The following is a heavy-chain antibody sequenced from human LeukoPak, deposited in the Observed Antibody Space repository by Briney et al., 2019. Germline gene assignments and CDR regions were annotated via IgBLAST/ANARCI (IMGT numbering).Heavy chain of an antibody. Sequence: GGSLRLSCSASGFIFSNYAMQWVRQAPGKGLEWVANVKQDGSEKYYVDSVKGRFTISRDNAKSSLYLQMSSLRAEDTAVYYCARAGVPFGADLWGRGTLVTVAS. CDR3: ARAGVPFGADL. D-gene: IGHD3-10*01. V-gene: IGHV3-7*03. J-gene: IGHJ5*02. CDR2: VKQDGSEK. CDR1: GFIFSNYA.